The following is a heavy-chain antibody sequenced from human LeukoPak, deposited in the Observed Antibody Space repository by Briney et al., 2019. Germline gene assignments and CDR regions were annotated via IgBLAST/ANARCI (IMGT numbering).Heavy chain of an antibody. CDR1: GSTVNSNL. V-gene: IGHV3-53*01. J-gene: IGHJ4*02. CDR3: ARGHRDSGSYTRGYFDY. CDR2: IYGGDTT. Sequence: GGSLRLSCAASGSTVNSNLTSWVRQAPGKGLEWVSVIYGGDTTYYADSVKGRFTISRDISKNTLYLQMNSLRAEDTAVYYCARGHRDSGSYTRGYFDYWGQGTLVTVSS. D-gene: IGHD1-26*01.